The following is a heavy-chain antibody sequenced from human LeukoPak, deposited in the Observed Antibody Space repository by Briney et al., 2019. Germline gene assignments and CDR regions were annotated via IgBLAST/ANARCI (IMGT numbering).Heavy chain of an antibody. CDR1: GYTFTSYA. CDR2: INAGNGNT. D-gene: IGHD3-22*01. V-gene: IGHV1-3*01. J-gene: IGHJ4*02. CDR3: ARDLNYYDSSGYSY. Sequence: ASVKVSCKASGYTFTSYAMHWVRQAPGQRLEWMGWINAGNGNTKYSQKFQGRVTITRDTSASTAYMELSSLRSEDTAVYYCARDLNYYDSSGYSYWGQGTLVTVSS.